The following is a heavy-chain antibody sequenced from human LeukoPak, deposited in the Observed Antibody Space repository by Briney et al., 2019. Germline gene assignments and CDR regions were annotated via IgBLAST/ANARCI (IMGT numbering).Heavy chain of an antibody. Sequence: GGPLRLSCAASGFTFSSYAMSWVRQAPGKGLEWASAISGSGGSTYYADSVKGRFTISRDNSKNTLYLQMNSLRAEDTAVHYCAKGRRNWNHDAFDIWGQGTMVTVSS. J-gene: IGHJ3*02. CDR3: AKGRRNWNHDAFDI. V-gene: IGHV3-23*01. CDR2: ISGSGGST. D-gene: IGHD1-1*01. CDR1: GFTFSSYA.